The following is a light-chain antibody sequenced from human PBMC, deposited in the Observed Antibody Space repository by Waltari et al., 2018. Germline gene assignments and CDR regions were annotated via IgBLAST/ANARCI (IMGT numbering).Light chain of an antibody. CDR3: CSYAGSYVV. CDR2: EDN. Sequence: QSALTQPASVSGSPGQSITISCTGTTTDTGTYNLVSWYQQYPGKAPKLIIYEDNRRPSGISKRFSGSRSGNTASLTISGLQADDEANYCCCSYAGSYVVFGGGTILTVL. CDR1: TTDTGTYNL. J-gene: IGLJ2*01. V-gene: IGLV2-23*01.